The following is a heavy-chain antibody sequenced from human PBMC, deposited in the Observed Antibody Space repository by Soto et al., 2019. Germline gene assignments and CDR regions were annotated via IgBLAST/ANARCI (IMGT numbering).Heavy chain of an antibody. CDR1: GFTFSSYE. D-gene: IGHD5-18*01. J-gene: IGHJ3*02. CDR2: ISSSGSTI. V-gene: IGHV3-48*03. CDR3: ARDLPLSWLHAFDI. Sequence: GGFLRLSCAASGFTFSSYEMNWVRQAPGKGLEWVSYISSSGSTIYYADSVKGRFTISRDNAKNSLYLQMNSLRAEDTAVYYCARDLPLSWLHAFDIWGQGTMVTVS.